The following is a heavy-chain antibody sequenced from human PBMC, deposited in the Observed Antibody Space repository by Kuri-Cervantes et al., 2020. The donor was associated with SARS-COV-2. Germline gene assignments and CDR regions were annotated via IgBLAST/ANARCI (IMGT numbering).Heavy chain of an antibody. CDR2: INHSGST. D-gene: IGHD2-21*02. J-gene: IGHJ4*02. CDR1: GGSFSGYH. CDR3: ARGGCGGDCPLDY. Sequence: SETLSLTCAVYGGSFSGYHWSWIRQPPGKGLEWIGEINHSGSTDYNPSLKSRVTVSVDTSKSQFSLRLNSVTAADTAVYYCARGGCGGDCPLDYWGQGTLVTVSS. V-gene: IGHV4-34*01.